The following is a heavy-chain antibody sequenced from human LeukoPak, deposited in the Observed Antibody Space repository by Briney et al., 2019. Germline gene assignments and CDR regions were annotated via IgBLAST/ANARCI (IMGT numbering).Heavy chain of an antibody. V-gene: IGHV4-39*01. Sequence: SETLSLTCTVSGGSISSSSYYWGWIRQPPGKGLEWIGSIYYSGSTYYNPSLKSRVTISIDTSKNQFSLKLSSVTAADTAVYYCARQLGYCSSTSCYADKVDYWGQGTLVTVSS. CDR3: ARQLGYCSSTSCYADKVDY. CDR1: GGSISSSSYY. J-gene: IGHJ4*02. D-gene: IGHD2-2*01. CDR2: IYYSGST.